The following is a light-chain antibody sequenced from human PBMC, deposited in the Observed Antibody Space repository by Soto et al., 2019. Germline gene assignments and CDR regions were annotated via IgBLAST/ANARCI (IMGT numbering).Light chain of an antibody. CDR3: SSYAGSNNFPYV. J-gene: IGLJ1*01. CDR2: EVS. Sequence: QSALTQPPSASGSPGQSVTISCTGTSSDVGGYNYVSWYQQHPGKAPKLMIYEVSKRPSGVPDCFSGSKSGNTASLTVSGLQAEDEADYYGSSYAGSNNFPYVFGTGTKVTVL. V-gene: IGLV2-8*01. CDR1: SSDVGGYNY.